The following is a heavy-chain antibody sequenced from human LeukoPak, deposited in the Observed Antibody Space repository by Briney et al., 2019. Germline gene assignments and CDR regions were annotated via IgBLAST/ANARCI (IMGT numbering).Heavy chain of an antibody. V-gene: IGHV4-59*01. CDR3: ASYSYYYDSSGYFDY. CDR2: IYYSGST. J-gene: IGHJ4*02. CDR1: GGSISSYY. D-gene: IGHD3-22*01. Sequence: PSETLSLTYTVSGGSISSYYWSWLRQPPGKGLEWIGYIYYSGSTNYNPSLKSRVTISVDTSKNQFSLKLSSVTAADTAVYYCASYSYYYDSSGYFDYWGQGTLVTVSS.